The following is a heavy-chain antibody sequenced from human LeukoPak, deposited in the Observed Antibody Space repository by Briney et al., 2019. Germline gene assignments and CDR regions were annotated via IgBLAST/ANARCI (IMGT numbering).Heavy chain of an antibody. V-gene: IGHV3-23*01. CDR2: IGDSGGST. J-gene: IGHJ5*02. D-gene: IGHD3-10*01. Sequence: GGSLRLSSAASGFTVSSSYMTWVRQAPGKGLEWVASIGDSGGSTYYVDSVRGRFTISRDNSKNTLYLQMNSLRAEDTAIYSCARDIRGSGNYGWFDPWGQGTLVTVSS. CDR1: GFTVSSSY. CDR3: ARDIRGSGNYGWFDP.